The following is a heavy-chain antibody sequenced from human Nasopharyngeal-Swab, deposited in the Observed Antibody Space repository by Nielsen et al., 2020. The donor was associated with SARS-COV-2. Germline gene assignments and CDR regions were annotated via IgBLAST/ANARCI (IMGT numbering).Heavy chain of an antibody. Sequence: SVKVSCKASGYTFTSYYMHWVRQAPGQGLEWMGGIIPIFGTANYAQKFQGRVTITADESTSTAYMELSSLRSEDTAVYYCARSPSDYYYDSSGYYEYRGMDVWGQGTTVTVSS. V-gene: IGHV1-69*13. J-gene: IGHJ6*02. CDR1: GYTFTSYY. D-gene: IGHD3-22*01. CDR3: ARSPSDYYYDSSGYYEYRGMDV. CDR2: IIPIFGTA.